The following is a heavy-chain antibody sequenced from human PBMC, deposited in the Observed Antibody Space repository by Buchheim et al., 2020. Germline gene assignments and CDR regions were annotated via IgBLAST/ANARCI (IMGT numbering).Heavy chain of an antibody. J-gene: IGHJ6*02. V-gene: IGHV1-46*01. D-gene: IGHD1-1*01. Sequence: QVQLVQSGAEVKKPGASVKVSYKASGYTFTSYYMHWVRQAPGQGLEWMGIINPSGGSTSYAQKFQGRVTMTRDTSTSTVDMELSSLRSEDTAVYYCATTERSSGTTADYYYYYGMDVWGQGTT. CDR1: GYTFTSYY. CDR2: INPSGGST. CDR3: ATTERSSGTTADYYYYYGMDV.